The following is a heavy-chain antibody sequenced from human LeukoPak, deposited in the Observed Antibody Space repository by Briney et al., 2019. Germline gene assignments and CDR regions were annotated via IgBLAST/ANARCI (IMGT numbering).Heavy chain of an antibody. CDR1: GFNFRAYW. V-gene: IGHV3-21*01. CDR2: ISSSSSYI. Sequence: GGSLRLSCTTSGFNFRAYWMGWVRQAPGRGLEWVSSISSSSSYIYYADSVKGRFTISRDNAKNSLYLQMNSLRAEDTAVYYCARDLVVPAAMDYWGQGTLVTVSS. D-gene: IGHD2-2*01. J-gene: IGHJ4*02. CDR3: ARDLVVPAAMDY.